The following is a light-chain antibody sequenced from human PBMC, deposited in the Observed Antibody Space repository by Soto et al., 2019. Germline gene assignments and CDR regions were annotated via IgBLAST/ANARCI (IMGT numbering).Light chain of an antibody. CDR1: QDISNY. J-gene: IGKJ3*01. CDR3: QQYDNLPLP. CDR2: DAS. Sequence: DLQMTQSPSSLSASVGDRVTITCQASQDISNYLNWYQQKPGKAPKLLIYDASNLETGVPSRFSGSGSGTDFTFTISSLQPEDIATYYCQQYDNLPLPFGPGTKVDIK. V-gene: IGKV1-33*01.